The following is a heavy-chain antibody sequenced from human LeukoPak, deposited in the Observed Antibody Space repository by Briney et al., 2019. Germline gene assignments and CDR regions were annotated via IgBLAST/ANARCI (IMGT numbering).Heavy chain of an antibody. J-gene: IGHJ4*02. CDR1: GYSFTSYW. V-gene: IGHV5-51*01. CDR3: ARPAAADYSSGWPYYFDY. CDR2: IYPGDSDT. Sequence: GESLKISCKGSGYSFTSYWIGWVRQMPGKGLEWMGIIYPGDSDTRYSPSFQGQVTISADKSISTAYLQWSSLKASDTAMYYCARPAAADYSSGWPYYFDYWGQGTLVTVSS. D-gene: IGHD6-19*01.